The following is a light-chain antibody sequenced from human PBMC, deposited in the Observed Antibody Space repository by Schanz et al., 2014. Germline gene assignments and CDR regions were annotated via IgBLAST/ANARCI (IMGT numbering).Light chain of an antibody. CDR2: DAS. CDR3: QQYNSYLWT. V-gene: IGKV3-11*01. CDR1: QPVSSF. Sequence: EIVLTQSPATLSLSPGERATLSCRASQPVSSFLAWYQQKPGQAPRLLIYDASKRSTGIPARFSGSGSGTDFTLTVSSLQPDDFATYYCQQYNSYLWTFGQGTKVEIK. J-gene: IGKJ1*01.